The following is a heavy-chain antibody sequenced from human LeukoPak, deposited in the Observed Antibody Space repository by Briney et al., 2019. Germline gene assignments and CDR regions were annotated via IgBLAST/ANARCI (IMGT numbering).Heavy chain of an antibody. V-gene: IGHV3-48*03. CDR3: ARAVDIVVVARATRGYYGMDV. CDR1: GFTFSGYE. CDR2: ISSSSSAI. J-gene: IGHJ6*02. Sequence: PGGSLRLSCASSGFTFSGYEMNWVRQAPGKGLEWVSYISSSSSAIYYADSVKGRFTISRDNAKNSLYLQVSSLRVEDTAVYYCARAVDIVVVARATRGYYGMDVWGQGTTVTVSS. D-gene: IGHD2-15*01.